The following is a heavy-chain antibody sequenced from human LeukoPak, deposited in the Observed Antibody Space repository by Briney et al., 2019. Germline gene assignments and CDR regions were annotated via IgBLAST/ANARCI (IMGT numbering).Heavy chain of an antibody. CDR3: ARSPYYYYGMDV. J-gene: IGHJ6*02. Sequence: ASVKVSCKASGYTFTSYDINWVRQATGQGLEWMGWMNPNSGNTGYAQKFQGRVTMIRNTSISTAYMELSSLRSEDTAVYYCARSPYYYYGMDVWGQGTTVTVSS. V-gene: IGHV1-8*01. CDR1: GYTFTSYD. CDR2: MNPNSGNT.